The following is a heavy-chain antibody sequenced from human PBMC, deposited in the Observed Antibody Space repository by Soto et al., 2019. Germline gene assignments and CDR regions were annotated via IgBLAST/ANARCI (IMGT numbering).Heavy chain of an antibody. J-gene: IGHJ5*01. CDR3: AKGFIVVVTVIRPDDAFDA. CDR2: ISGGGGST. D-gene: IGHD2-21*02. CDR1: GFTFGNYG. V-gene: IGHV3-23*01. Sequence: EVQLLESGGGLVQPGGSLRLSCAASGFTFGNYGMNWVRQAPGKGLEWVSGISGGGGSTYYADSVKGRVTISRDPSKNTIFLQMNSLRAEDTAVYYCAKGFIVVVTVIRPDDAFDAWGQGTLVTVSS.